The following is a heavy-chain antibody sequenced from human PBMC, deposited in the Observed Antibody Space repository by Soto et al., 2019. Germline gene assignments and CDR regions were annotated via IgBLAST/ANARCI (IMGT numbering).Heavy chain of an antibody. CDR3: ARGPGASDYYFDY. D-gene: IGHD3-10*01. CDR2: IYYTGST. J-gene: IGHJ4*02. Sequence: SETLSLTCSVSGGSVSSYWWSWIRQPPGKGLEWIGYIYYTGSTNYSPSLKGRVTISLDASKSQFSPKLTSVTAADTAVYYCARGPGASDYYFDYWGPGTLVTVSS. V-gene: IGHV4-59*02. CDR1: GGSVSSYW.